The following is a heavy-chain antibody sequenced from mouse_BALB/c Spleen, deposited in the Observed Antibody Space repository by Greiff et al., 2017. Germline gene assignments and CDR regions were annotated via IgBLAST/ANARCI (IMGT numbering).Heavy chain of an antibody. Sequence: EVKLMESGAGLVKPGGSLKLSCAASGFTFSSYAMSWVRQTPEKRLEWVATISSGGSYTYYPDSVKGRFTISRDNAKNTLYLQMSSLRSEDTAMYYCARHEEGYDYEGYAMDYWGQGTSVTVSS. CDR3: ARHEEGYDYEGYAMDY. CDR1: GFTFSSYA. D-gene: IGHD2-4*01. CDR2: ISSGGSYT. J-gene: IGHJ4*01. V-gene: IGHV5-9-3*01.